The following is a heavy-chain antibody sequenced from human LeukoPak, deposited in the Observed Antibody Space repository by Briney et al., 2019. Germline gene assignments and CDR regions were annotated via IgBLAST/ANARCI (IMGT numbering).Heavy chain of an antibody. J-gene: IGHJ6*03. CDR2: MNPNSGNT. Sequence: ASVKVSCKASGYTFTSYDINWVRQATGQGLEWMGWMNPNSGNTGYAQKFQGRVTITRNTSISTAYMELSSLRSEDTAVYYCARSPRKWELLSYYYYYMDVWGKGTTVTVSS. CDR3: ARSPRKWELLSYYYYYMDV. V-gene: IGHV1-8*03. D-gene: IGHD1-26*01. CDR1: GYTFTSYD.